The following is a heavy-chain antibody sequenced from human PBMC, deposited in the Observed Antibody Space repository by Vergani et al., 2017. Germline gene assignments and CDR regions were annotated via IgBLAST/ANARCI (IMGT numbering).Heavy chain of an antibody. CDR2: IIPIFGTA. Sequence: QVQLVQSGAEVKKPGSSVKVSCKASGGTFSSYAISWVRQAPGQGLEWMGGIIPIFGTANYAQKFQGRVTITADESTSTAYMELSSLRSEDTVVYYCARDSAHITMVRGVINSHYYYYGMDVWGQGTTVTVSS. CDR3: ARDSAHITMVRGVINSHYYYYGMDV. J-gene: IGHJ6*02. V-gene: IGHV1-69*01. CDR1: GGTFSSYA. D-gene: IGHD3-10*01.